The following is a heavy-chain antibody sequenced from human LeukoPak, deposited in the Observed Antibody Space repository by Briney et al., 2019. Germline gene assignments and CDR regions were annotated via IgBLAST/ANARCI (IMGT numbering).Heavy chain of an antibody. CDR3: AKEYGSGRYYFDY. J-gene: IGHJ4*02. D-gene: IGHD3-10*01. CDR1: GYTFSSYG. Sequence: GGALRLSCAASGYTFSSYGMHWVRQARGKGLEWVAVIWYDGSNKYYADSVKGRFTISRDNSKNTLYLQMNSLRAEDTAVYYCAKEYGSGRYYFDYWGQGTLVTVSS. V-gene: IGHV3-33*06. CDR2: IWYDGSNK.